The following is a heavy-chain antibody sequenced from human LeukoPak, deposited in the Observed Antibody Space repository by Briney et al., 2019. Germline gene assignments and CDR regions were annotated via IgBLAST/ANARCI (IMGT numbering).Heavy chain of an antibody. CDR2: ISAYNGNT. CDR1: GYTVTSYG. J-gene: IGHJ3*02. Sequence: ASVKVSCKASGYTVTSYGISWVRQAPGQGLEWMGWISAYNGNTNYAQKLQGRVTMTTDTSTSTAYMELRSLRSDDTAVYYCATDIVVVPAAMPGAFDIWGQGTMVTVSS. V-gene: IGHV1-18*01. CDR3: ATDIVVVPAAMPGAFDI. D-gene: IGHD2-2*01.